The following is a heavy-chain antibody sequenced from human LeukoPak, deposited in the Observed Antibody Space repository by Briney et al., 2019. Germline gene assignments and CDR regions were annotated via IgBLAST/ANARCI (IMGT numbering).Heavy chain of an antibody. J-gene: IGHJ4*02. CDR3: ARFRIGYPNPHPHNYFDY. V-gene: IGHV4-34*01. Sequence: PSETLSLTCAVYGGSFSGYYWSWIRQPPGKGLEWIGEINHSGSTNHNPSLKSRVTISVDTSKNQFSLKLSSVTAADTAVYYCARFRIGYPNPHPHNYFDYWGQGTLVTVSS. CDR2: INHSGST. D-gene: IGHD3-3*01. CDR1: GGSFSGYY.